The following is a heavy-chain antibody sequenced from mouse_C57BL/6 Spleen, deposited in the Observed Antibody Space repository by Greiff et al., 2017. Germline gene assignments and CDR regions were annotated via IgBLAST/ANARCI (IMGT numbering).Heavy chain of an antibody. CDR2: INPSSGYT. CDR3: ASRRSPNFDD. V-gene: IGHV1-53*01. CDR1: GYTFTSYS. Sequence: QVQLQQPGAELVKPGASVKLSCKASGYTFTSYSMHWVKQRPGQGLEWIGNINPSSGYTNYNEKFKNKATVTVDKSSSTAYMQLRSLTSEVSAVYDCASRRSPNFDDWGQGTTVTVSS. J-gene: IGHJ2*01.